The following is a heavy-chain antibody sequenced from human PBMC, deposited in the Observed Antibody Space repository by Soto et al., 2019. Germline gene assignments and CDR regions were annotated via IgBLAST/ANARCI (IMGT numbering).Heavy chain of an antibody. CDR3: ARQIYDSDTGPNFQYYFDS. J-gene: IGHJ4*02. V-gene: IGHV5-10-1*01. CDR2: IDPSDSQT. Sequence: AGEPLKISCKGAGDSFAGFWIPWVRQKQGKGLEWMGRIDPSDSQTYYSPSFRGHVTISVTKSITTVFLQWSSLRASDTAMYYCARQIYDSDTGPNFQYYFDSWGQGTPVTVSS. CDR1: GDSFAGFW. D-gene: IGHD3-22*01.